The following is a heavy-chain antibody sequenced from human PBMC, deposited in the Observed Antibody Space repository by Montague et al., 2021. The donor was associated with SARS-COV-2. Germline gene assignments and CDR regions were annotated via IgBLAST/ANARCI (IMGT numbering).Heavy chain of an antibody. D-gene: IGHD3-22*01. CDR2: IYYSGST. CDR1: GGSISSSSYY. J-gene: IGHJ2*01. V-gene: IGHV4-39*01. Sequence: SETLSLTCTVSGGSISSSSYYWGWIRQPPGKGLEWIGSIYYSGSTYYNPSPKSRVTISVDTSENQFSLKLSSVTAADTAVYYCARHYYDSSGYYSPWYFDLWGRGTLVTVSS. CDR3: ARHYYDSSGYYSPWYFDL.